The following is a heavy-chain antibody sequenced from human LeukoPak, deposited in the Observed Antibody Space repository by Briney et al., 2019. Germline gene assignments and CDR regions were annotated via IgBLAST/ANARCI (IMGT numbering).Heavy chain of an antibody. V-gene: IGHV1-2*02. CDR3: AIITSFGVIFDY. Sequence: ASVKVSCKASGYTFTGYYMHWVRQAPGQGLEWMGWINPSSGGTNYAQKFQGRVTMTRDTSISTAYMELNRLISDDTAVYYCAIITSFGVIFDYWGQGTLVTVPS. CDR2: INPSSGGT. J-gene: IGHJ4*02. CDR1: GYTFTGYY. D-gene: IGHD3-3*01.